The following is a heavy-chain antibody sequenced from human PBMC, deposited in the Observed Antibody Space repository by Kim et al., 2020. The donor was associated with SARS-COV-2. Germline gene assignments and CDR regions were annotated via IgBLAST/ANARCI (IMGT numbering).Heavy chain of an antibody. CDR3: ARDLEDGTCADS. CDR2: VSSYNGNT. J-gene: IGHJ4*02. CDR1: GYIFTKYG. Sequence: ASVKVSCKASGYIFTKYGISWVRQAPGQGLEWMGWVSSYNGNTKYVQKYQGRVTMTTDTSTSTAYMELRSLTSDDTAVYYCARDLEDGTCADSWGQGTLVTVSS. D-gene: IGHD1-1*01. V-gene: IGHV1-18*01.